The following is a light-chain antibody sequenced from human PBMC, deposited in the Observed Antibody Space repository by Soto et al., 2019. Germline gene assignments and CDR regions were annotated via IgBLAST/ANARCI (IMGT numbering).Light chain of an antibody. CDR1: QSVSNN. CDR3: QHFTNWPPT. V-gene: IGKV3-15*01. J-gene: IGKJ2*01. CDR2: GAS. Sequence: EIVMTQSPATLSVSPGERVTLSCRASQSVSNNLAWYQQKPGQAPRLLISGASTRATGIPARFSGIGSGTEFALTISSLQSADFAVYYCQHFTNWPPTFGQGTKLEIK.